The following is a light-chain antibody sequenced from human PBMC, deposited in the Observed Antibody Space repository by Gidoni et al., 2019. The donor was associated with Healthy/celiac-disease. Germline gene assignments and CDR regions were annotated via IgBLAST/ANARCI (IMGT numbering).Light chain of an antibody. CDR3: QQYGSSPMCS. J-gene: IGKJ2*04. V-gene: IGKV3-20*01. Sequence: EIVLTQSPGTLSLSPGERATLSCRASQSVSSSYLAWHQQKPGQAPRLLIYGASSRATGIPDRFSGSGSGTDFTLTISRLEPEDFAVYYCQQYGSSPMCSFGQGTKLEIK. CDR2: GAS. CDR1: QSVSSSY.